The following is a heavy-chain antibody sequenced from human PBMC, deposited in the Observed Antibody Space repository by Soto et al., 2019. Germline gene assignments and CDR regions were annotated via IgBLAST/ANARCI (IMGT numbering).Heavy chain of an antibody. CDR3: ARDGPFFDY. J-gene: IGHJ4*02. CDR1: GFTLSSYA. Sequence: PGGSLRLSCAASGFTLSSYAMHWVRQAPGKGLEWVAVISYDGNNKYYADSVKGRFTISRDNSKNTLYLQMNSLRAEDTAVYYCARDGPFFDYWGQGTLVTVSS. CDR2: ISYDGNNK. V-gene: IGHV3-30-3*01.